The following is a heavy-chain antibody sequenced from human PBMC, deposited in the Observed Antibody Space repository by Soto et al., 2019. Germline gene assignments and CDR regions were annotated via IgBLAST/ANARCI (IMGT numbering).Heavy chain of an antibody. CDR1: GGSISSGGYY. CDR3: ARGLGRKNVLRLLEWLLPDYYYYGMDV. V-gene: IGHV4-31*03. Sequence: SETLSLTCTVSGGSISSGGYYWSWIRQHPGKGLEWIGYIYYSGSTYYNPSLKSRVTISVDTSKNQFSLKLSSVAAADTAVYYCARGLGRKNVLRLLEWLLPDYYYYGMDVWGQGTTVTVSS. J-gene: IGHJ6*02. D-gene: IGHD3-3*01. CDR2: IYYSGST.